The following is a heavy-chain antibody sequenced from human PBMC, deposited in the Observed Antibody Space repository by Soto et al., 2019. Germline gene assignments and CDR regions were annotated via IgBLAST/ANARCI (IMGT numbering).Heavy chain of an antibody. D-gene: IGHD2-21*01. Sequence: EVQLVESGGGLVQPGESLRLSCAASGLTFRSYWMHWVRQAPGKGLVWVSRINTDGSVAMYVDSVKGRFTISRDNAKYTLHLLLTSLIAEDTVVYFCVRDMQLWLLDSWGQGTLVIVSS. CDR3: VRDMQLWLLDS. J-gene: IGHJ4*02. CDR1: GLTFRSYW. V-gene: IGHV3-74*03. CDR2: INTDGSVA.